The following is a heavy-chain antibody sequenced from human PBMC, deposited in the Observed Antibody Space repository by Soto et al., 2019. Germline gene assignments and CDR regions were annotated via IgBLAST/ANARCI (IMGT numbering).Heavy chain of an antibody. CDR2: LNSDGTSA. CDR3: ARGPSGWYGFDY. D-gene: IGHD6-19*01. J-gene: IGHJ4*02. V-gene: IGHV3-74*01. Sequence: EVQLVESGGGLVQPGGSLRLSCAGSGFTFSRNWMHWVRQDPGKGLVWVSRLNSDGTSASYADSVKGRFTISRDNANNTLFLQMNSLTAEDTALYYCARGPSGWYGFDYWGQGTLVTVSS. CDR1: GFTFSRNW.